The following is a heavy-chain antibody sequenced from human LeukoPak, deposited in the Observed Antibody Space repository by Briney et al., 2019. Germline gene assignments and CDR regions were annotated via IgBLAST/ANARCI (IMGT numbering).Heavy chain of an antibody. CDR1: GYTFTSYY. CDR2: IIPSFGST. Sequence: ASVKVSCKASGYTFTSYYMHWVRQAPGQGLEWMGTIIPSFGSTSYAQNFQGRLTMTRDTSTSTVYMELNSLRSEDTAVYYCARAEAVIAACPDYWGQGTLVTVSS. D-gene: IGHD6-6*01. CDR3: ARAEAVIAACPDY. J-gene: IGHJ4*02. V-gene: IGHV1-46*01.